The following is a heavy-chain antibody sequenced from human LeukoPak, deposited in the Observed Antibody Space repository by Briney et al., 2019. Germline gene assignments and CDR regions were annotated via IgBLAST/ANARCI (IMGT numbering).Heavy chain of an antibody. V-gene: IGHV3-30-3*01. D-gene: IGHD1-26*01. Sequence: GGSLRLSCAASGFTFTSYAMHWVREAPGKGREGVAVISYDGSNKYYADSVRGRFTISRDNSKNTLYVQMNSLRAEDTAVYYCARDARLSGSYYSDYWGQGTLVTVSS. CDR3: ARDARLSGSYYSDY. CDR1: GFTFTSYA. J-gene: IGHJ4*02. CDR2: ISYDGSNK.